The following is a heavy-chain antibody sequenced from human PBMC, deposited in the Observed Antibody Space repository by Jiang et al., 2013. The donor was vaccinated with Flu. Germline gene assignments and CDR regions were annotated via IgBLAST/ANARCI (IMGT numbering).Heavy chain of an antibody. J-gene: IGHJ6*04. CDR1: GFTFSTYE. Sequence: VQLLESGGGLVQPGGSLRLSCVASGFTFSTYEMNWVRQAPGKGLEWVSYISSGGGTIFYADSVKGRLTVSRDNAQNSVYLQMSSLRVEDTAVYYCARGISSSWDYYYYAMDLWGKRDHGHRLL. D-gene: IGHD6-13*01. CDR2: ISSGGGTI. CDR3: ARGISSSWDYYYYAMDL. V-gene: IGHV3-48*03.